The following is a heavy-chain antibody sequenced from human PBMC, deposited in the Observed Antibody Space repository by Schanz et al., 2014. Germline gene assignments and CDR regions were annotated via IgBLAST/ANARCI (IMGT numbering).Heavy chain of an antibody. Sequence: VQLVESGGGVVQPGRSLRLSCAASGFIFSSYGLHWVRQAPGKGLEWVSSISSSSSYIYYADSVKGRFTISRDNAKNSLYLQMNSLRAEDTAVYYCARDRGHGDLPGDIWGQGTMVTVSS. V-gene: IGHV3-21*01. CDR3: ARDRGHGDLPGDI. D-gene: IGHD4-17*01. J-gene: IGHJ3*02. CDR2: ISSSSSYI. CDR1: GFIFSSYG.